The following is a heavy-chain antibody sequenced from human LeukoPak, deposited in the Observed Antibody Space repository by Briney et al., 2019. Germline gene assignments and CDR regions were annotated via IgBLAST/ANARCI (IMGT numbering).Heavy chain of an antibody. CDR1: GFIFSSYW. V-gene: IGHV3-7*01. CDR3: ARDRGSSGWYYFDY. Sequence: PGGSLRLSCAASGFIFSSYWMSWVRQAPGKGLEWVANIKQDRSEKYYVDSVKGRFTISRDNAKNSLYLQMNSLRAEDTAVYYCARDRGSSGWYYFDYWGQGTLVTVSS. D-gene: IGHD6-19*01. J-gene: IGHJ4*02. CDR2: IKQDRSEK.